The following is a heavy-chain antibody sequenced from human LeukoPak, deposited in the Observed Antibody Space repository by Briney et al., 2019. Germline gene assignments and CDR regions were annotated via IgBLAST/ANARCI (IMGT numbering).Heavy chain of an antibody. J-gene: IGHJ6*02. CDR3: ARTMVRGVIGMDV. D-gene: IGHD3-10*01. V-gene: IGHV4-30-2*01. Sequence: PSQTLSLTCAVSGGSISSGGYSWSWIRQPPGKGLEWIGYIYHSGSTYYNPSLKSRVTISVDRSKNQFSLKLSFVTAADTAVYYCARTMVRGVIGMDVWGQGTTVTVSS. CDR1: GGSISSGGYS. CDR2: IYHSGST.